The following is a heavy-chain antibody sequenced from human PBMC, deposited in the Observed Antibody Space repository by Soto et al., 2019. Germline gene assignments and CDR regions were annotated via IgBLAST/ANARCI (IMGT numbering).Heavy chain of an antibody. CDR1: GYTFTSYA. V-gene: IGHV1-69*13. CDR3: STGVIWIGYFTVDS. Sequence: GASVKVSCKASGYTFTSYALHWVRQAPGQGLEWLGGFIPVYRTLNYAQKFQGRVTITADESTGTAFMTLSSLASDDTAVYYCSTGVIWIGYFTVDSWGQGTRVTVSS. CDR2: FIPVYRTL. D-gene: IGHD3-3*01. J-gene: IGHJ4*02.